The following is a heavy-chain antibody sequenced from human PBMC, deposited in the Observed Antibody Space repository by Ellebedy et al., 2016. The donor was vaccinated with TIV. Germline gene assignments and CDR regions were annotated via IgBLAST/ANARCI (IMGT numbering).Heavy chain of an antibody. Sequence: MPSETLSLTCTVSGGSISSYYWSWIRQPPGKGLEWIGYIYYSGSTNYNPSLKSRVPISVDTSKNQFSLKLSSVTAADTAVYYCARIYYYDSSGYFAFGVRYFDYWGQGTLVTVSS. J-gene: IGHJ4*02. V-gene: IGHV4-59*01. CDR3: ARIYYYDSSGYFAFGVRYFDY. CDR1: GGSISSYY. D-gene: IGHD3-22*01. CDR2: IYYSGST.